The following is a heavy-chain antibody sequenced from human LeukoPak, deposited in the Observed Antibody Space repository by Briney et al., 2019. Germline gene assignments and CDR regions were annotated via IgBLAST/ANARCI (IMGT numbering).Heavy chain of an antibody. J-gene: IGHJ6*02. CDR1: GYTFTSYY. D-gene: IGHD3-9*01. V-gene: IGHV3-30*18. CDR2: ISYDGSNK. Sequence: SCKASGYTFTSYYMHWVRQAPGKGLEWVAVISYDGSNKYYADSVKGRFTISRDNSKNTLYLQMNSLRAEDTAVYYCAKSFEVSHQYYYGMDVWGQGTTVTVSS. CDR3: AKSFEVSHQYYYGMDV.